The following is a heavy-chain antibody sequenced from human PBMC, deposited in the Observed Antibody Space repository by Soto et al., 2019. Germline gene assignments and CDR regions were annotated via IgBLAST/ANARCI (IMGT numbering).Heavy chain of an antibody. CDR2: TSYSGNA. CDR1: VGSGSSGGYF. Sequence: PSQTLSLTCTVSVGSGSSGGYFWIWVRQPPGKELEWIGYTSYSGNANQNPSLKGRVTMSVDTSNNRFSLRLTSVTASDTAVYYCARSGSAYSHYYFDFWGQGALVTVSS. V-gene: IGHV4-61*08. D-gene: IGHD3-22*01. J-gene: IGHJ4*02. CDR3: ARSGSAYSHYYFDF.